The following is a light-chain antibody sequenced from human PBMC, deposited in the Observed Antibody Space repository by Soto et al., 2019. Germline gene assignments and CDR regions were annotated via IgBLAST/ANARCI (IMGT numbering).Light chain of an antibody. V-gene: IGLV2-14*03. CDR3: SSYRASGTAHYV. J-gene: IGLJ1*01. CDR1: SSDIGGYNY. Sequence: QSVLTQPASLSGSPGQSITISCTGTSSDIGGYNYVSWYQQHPGKAPKLMISDVSNRPSGVSNRFSGSKSGNTASLTISGLQAEDESDYYCSSYRASGTAHYVLGTGTKLTVL. CDR2: DVS.